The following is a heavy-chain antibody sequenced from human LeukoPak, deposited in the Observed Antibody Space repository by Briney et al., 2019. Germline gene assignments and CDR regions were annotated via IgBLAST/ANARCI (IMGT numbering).Heavy chain of an antibody. CDR2: IYYSGST. J-gene: IGHJ6*02. V-gene: IGHV4-59*01. CDR1: GGSISSYY. D-gene: IGHD1-26*01. Sequence: SETLSLTCTVSGGSISSYYWSWIRQPPGKGLECIWYIYYSGSTNYNPSLKSRVTISVDTSKNQFSLKLSSVTAADTAVYYCARAKPKISENYYYYYGMDVWGQGTTVTVSS. CDR3: ARAKPKISENYYYYYGMDV.